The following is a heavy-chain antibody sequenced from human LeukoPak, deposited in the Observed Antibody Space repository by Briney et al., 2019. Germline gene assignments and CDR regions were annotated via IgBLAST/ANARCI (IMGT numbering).Heavy chain of an antibody. D-gene: IGHD3-22*01. J-gene: IGHJ4*02. CDR1: GFSLSTRGVG. CDR2: IYWNDDK. V-gene: IGHV2-5*01. Sequence: SGPTLLNPPQTLTLTCTFSGFSLSTRGVGVGWIRQPPGKALEWLSLIYWNDDKRYSPSLKSRRPITQDTSKNQVVLTMTNMEPVDTATYYCAHRRRDYYDSSGYYPLFDYWGQGTLVTVSS. CDR3: AHRRRDYYDSSGYYPLFDY.